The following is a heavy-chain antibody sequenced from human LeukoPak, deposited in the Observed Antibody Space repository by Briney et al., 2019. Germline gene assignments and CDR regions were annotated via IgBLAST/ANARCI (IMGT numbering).Heavy chain of an antibody. CDR2: IYTSGST. CDR1: GGSISSYY. CDR3: ARTGITPYDLDV. J-gene: IGHJ6*02. Sequence: SETLSLTCTVSGGSISSYYWSWLRKPAGKGLEWIGRIYTSGSTNYNPSLKSRVTMSVDTSKHQFSLKMSYVTAADTAVYYCARTGITPYDLDVWGQGTTVTVSS. D-gene: IGHD1-14*01. V-gene: IGHV4-4*07.